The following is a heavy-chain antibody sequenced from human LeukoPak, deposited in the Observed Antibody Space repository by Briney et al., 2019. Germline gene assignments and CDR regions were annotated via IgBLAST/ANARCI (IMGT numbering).Heavy chain of an antibody. CDR1: GDSVSSSSTA. D-gene: IGHD3-3*01. CDR2: TYYRSKWYN. Sequence: SQTLSLTCAISGDSVSSSSTAWNWIRQSPSRGLEWLGRTYYRSKWYNDYAVSVKSRITINPDTSKNQFSLQLISVTPEDTAAYYCVRYYDFWSGLHYFDYWGQGTLVTVSS. J-gene: IGHJ4*02. V-gene: IGHV6-1*01. CDR3: VRYYDFWSGLHYFDY.